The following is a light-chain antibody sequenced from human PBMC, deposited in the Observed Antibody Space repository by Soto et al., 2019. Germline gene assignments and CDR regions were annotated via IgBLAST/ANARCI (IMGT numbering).Light chain of an antibody. V-gene: IGKV1-33*01. J-gene: IGKJ2*01. CDR3: QQCDHFPQT. Sequence: DIQMTQSPSSLSASVGDRVTITCQASQDISIYLNWYQQKPGKAPKLLISDASNLETGVTSRFSGTGSGTDFTFIISSLQPEDIATYYCQQCDHFPQTFGQGTKLEVK. CDR1: QDISIY. CDR2: DAS.